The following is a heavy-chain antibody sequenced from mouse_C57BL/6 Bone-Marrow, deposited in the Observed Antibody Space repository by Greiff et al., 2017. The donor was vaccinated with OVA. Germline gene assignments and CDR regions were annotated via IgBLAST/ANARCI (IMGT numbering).Heavy chain of an antibody. V-gene: IGHV1-5*01. D-gene: IGHD2-3*01. CDR1: GYTFTSYW. CDR2: IYPGHSDT. Sequence: DVHLVESGTVLARPGASVKMSCKTSGYTFTSYWMHWVKQRPGQGLEWIGAIYPGHSDTSYNQKFKGKAKLTAVTSASTAYMELSSLTNEDSAVYYCTRNSRWLLPYYYAMDYWGQGTSVTVSS. J-gene: IGHJ4*01. CDR3: TRNSRWLLPYYYAMDY.